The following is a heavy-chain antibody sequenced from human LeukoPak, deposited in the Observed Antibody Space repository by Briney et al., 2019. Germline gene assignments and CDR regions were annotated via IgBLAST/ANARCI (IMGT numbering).Heavy chain of an antibody. CDR1: GFTFSSYW. D-gene: IGHD5-24*01. CDR3: ASDSRDGYKYSKDY. CDR2: INGDGRNI. J-gene: IGHJ4*02. Sequence: GGSLRLSCVASGFTFSSYWMHWVRQDPRKGLVWVSRINGDGRNINYADSVRGRFTISRDNAKNSLYLQLNSLRAEDTAVYYCASDSRDGYKYSKDYWGQGTLVTVSS. V-gene: IGHV3-74*01.